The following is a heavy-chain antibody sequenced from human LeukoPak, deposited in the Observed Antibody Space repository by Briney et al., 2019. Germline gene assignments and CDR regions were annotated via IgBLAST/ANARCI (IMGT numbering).Heavy chain of an antibody. CDR3: ARQTGSGLFILP. Sequence: SETLSLTCTVSGVSISSSNSYWGWIRQPPGKGLEWVGSIYYSGNTYYNASLKSQVSISIDTSKNQFSLKLTSVTAADTAVYYCARQTGSGLFILPGGQGTLVTVSS. J-gene: IGHJ4*02. CDR2: IYYSGNT. V-gene: IGHV4-39*01. D-gene: IGHD3/OR15-3a*01. CDR1: GVSISSSNSY.